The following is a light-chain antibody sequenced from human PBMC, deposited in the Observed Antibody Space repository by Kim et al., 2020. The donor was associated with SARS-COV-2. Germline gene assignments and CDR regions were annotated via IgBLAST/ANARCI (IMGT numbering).Light chain of an antibody. J-gene: IGLJ1*01. CDR2: RNS. CDR3: QSYDSSLSRYV. Sequence: QRVTISCTGNNSNIGARYDVHWYQQLPGTAPKLLIFRNSNRPSGVPDRFSASKSGTSASLAITGLQAEDEAVYYCQSYDSSLSRYVFGSGTKVTVL. CDR1: NSNIGARYD. V-gene: IGLV1-40*01.